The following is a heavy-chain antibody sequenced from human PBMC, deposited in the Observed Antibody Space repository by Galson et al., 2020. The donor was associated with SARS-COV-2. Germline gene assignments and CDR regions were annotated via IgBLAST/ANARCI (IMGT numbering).Heavy chain of an antibody. CDR1: GFTFSSYW. J-gene: IGHJ5*02. CDR2: INGDGNYI. CDR3: ATSAYSSSSP. V-gene: IGHV3-74*03. D-gene: IGHD4-4*01. Sequence: ALHGESLKISCAASGFTFSSYWMHWVRQAPGKGLVWVSNINGDGNYITYADSVKGRFTISRDNAKNTLYLEMNSLRDEDTAVYYCATSAYSSSSPWGQGTLVTVSS.